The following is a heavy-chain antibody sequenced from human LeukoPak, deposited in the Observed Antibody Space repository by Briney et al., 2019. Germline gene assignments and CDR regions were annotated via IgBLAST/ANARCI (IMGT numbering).Heavy chain of an antibody. CDR1: GGSISSSYY. J-gene: IGHJ4*02. CDR3: ATSSGYKNH. CDR2: IYYSGRT. D-gene: IGHD3-22*01. V-gene: IGHV4-39*01. Sequence: SETLSLTCTVTGGSISSSYYWGWIRQPPGKGLEWIGTIYYSGRTYYNPSLKSRVTISVDTSKNQFSLKLSSVTAADTAVYYCATSSGYKNHWGQGTLVTVSS.